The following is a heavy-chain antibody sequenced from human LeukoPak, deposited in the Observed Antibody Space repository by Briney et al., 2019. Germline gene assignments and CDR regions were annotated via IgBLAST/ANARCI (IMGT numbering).Heavy chain of an antibody. J-gene: IGHJ4*02. CDR1: GGSISSGGYY. V-gene: IGHV4-31*03. CDR2: IYYRGST. CDR3: ERIPSGCTGGSCYSPHYFDY. Sequence: PSQTLSLTCTVSGGSISSGGYYWSWIRQHPGKGLEWVGYIYYRGSTYYNPSLKSRVTISVDTSKNQFSLKLRSVTAADTPVYYRERIPSGCTGGSCYSPHYFDYWGQGPLVTVSS. D-gene: IGHD2-15*01.